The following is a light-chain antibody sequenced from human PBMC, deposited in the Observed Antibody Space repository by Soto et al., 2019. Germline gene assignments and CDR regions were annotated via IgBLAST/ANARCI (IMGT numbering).Light chain of an antibody. V-gene: IGKV1-33*01. CDR1: QNINNY. CDR3: QQYENLPT. Sequence: DIQMTQSPSTLSGSVGDRVTITCQASQNINNYLNWYQQKPGRAPKLLIYDASNLEAGVPSRFRGSGSGTDFTFTISRLQPEDIATYYCQQYENLPTFGQGTRLEI. J-gene: IGKJ5*01. CDR2: DAS.